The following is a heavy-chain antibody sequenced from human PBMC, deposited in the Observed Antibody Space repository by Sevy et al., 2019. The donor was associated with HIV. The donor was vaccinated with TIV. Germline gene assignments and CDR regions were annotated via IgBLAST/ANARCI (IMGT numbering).Heavy chain of an antibody. J-gene: IGHJ6*02. V-gene: IGHV3-15*01. CDR1: GFTFSNAW. Sequence: GESLKISCAASGFTFSNAWMSWVRQAPGKGLEWVGRIKSKTDGGTTDYAAPVKGRFTISRDDSKNTLYLQMNSLKTEDTAVYYCTTDSGFYYGMDVWGQGTTVTVSS. CDR2: IKSKTDGGTT. CDR3: TTDSGFYYGMDV.